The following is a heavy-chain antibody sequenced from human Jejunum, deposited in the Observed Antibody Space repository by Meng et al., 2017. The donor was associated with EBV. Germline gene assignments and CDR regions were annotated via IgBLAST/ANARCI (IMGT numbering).Heavy chain of an antibody. CDR2: VNPNSGVT. CDR1: GYTFTDYY. J-gene: IGHJ4*02. D-gene: IGHD5-18*01. V-gene: IGHV1-2*06. Sequence: QVQLVQPGTEVKESGASVTVSCKASGYTFTDYYLHWVRQAPGQGLEWMGRVNPNSGVTNYAEKFQGRVTMTRDTSISTSYMEVSRLTSDDTAVYYCARPISGYTYYFDYWGQGTLVTVSS. CDR3: ARPISGYTYYFDY.